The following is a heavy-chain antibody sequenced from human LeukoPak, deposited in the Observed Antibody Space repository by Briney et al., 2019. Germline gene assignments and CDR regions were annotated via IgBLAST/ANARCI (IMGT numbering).Heavy chain of an antibody. Sequence: GGSLRLSCAASGFTFSSYWMDWVRQAPGKGLEWVANIKQDGSEKYYVNTVKGRFTISRDNAQNSLYLQMNSLRGEDTAVYYCAGVRGGYCSGNSCYNAFDIWGQGTIVTVSS. D-gene: IGHD2-2*02. CDR2: IKQDGSEK. V-gene: IGHV3-7*03. CDR3: AGVRGGYCSGNSCYNAFDI. CDR1: GFTFSSYW. J-gene: IGHJ3*02.